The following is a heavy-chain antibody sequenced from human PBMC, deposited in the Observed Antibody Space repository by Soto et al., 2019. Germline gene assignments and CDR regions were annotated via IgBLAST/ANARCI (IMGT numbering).Heavy chain of an antibody. CDR1: GYSFTSYW. D-gene: IGHD2-2*01. Sequence: PGESLKISCKGSGYSFTSYWIGWVRQMPGKGLEWMGIIYPGDSDTRYSPSFQGQVTISADKSISTAYLQWSSLKASDTAMYYCARLSCSSTSCPDHYYYYYMDVWGKGTTVTVSS. J-gene: IGHJ6*03. CDR3: ARLSCSSTSCPDHYYYYYMDV. V-gene: IGHV5-51*01. CDR2: IYPGDSDT.